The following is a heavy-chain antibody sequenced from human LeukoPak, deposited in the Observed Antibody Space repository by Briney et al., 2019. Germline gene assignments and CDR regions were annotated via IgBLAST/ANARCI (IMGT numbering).Heavy chain of an antibody. Sequence: PGGSLRLSCAASGFNFSSYSMNWVRQAPGKGLEWVSSISSSSSYIYYADSVKGRFTISRDNAKNSLYLQMNSLRAEDTAVYCSARDLPDYYDSSGLRGDWGQGTLVTVSS. V-gene: IGHV3-21*01. D-gene: IGHD3-22*01. CDR1: GFNFSSYS. CDR2: ISSSSSYI. CDR3: ARDLPDYYDSSGLRGD. J-gene: IGHJ4*02.